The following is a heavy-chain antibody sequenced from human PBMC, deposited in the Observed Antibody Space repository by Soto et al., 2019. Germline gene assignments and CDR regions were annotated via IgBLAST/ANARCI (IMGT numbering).Heavy chain of an antibody. CDR3: AKDLYYYDSSMREFEY. D-gene: IGHD3-22*01. V-gene: IGHV3-23*01. CDR1: GFTFSSYA. Sequence: PGGSLRLSCAASGFTFSSYAMSWVRQAPGKGLEWVSAISGSGGSTYYADSVKGRSTISRGNSKNTLYLQMNSLRAEDTAVYYCAKDLYYYDSSMREFEYWGQGTLVDASS. J-gene: IGHJ4*02. CDR2: ISGSGGST.